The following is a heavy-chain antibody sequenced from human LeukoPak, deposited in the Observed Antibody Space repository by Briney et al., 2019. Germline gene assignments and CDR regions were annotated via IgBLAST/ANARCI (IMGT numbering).Heavy chain of an antibody. CDR3: ARDRRLAGGGKSAFDI. CDR1: GFTFSSYS. Sequence: GGSLKLSCAASGFTFSSYSMNWVRQAPGKGLEWVSSISSSSSYIYYADSVKGRFTISRDNAKNSLYLQMNSLRAEDTAVYYCARDRRLAGGGKSAFDIWGQGTMVTVSS. CDR2: ISSSSSYI. V-gene: IGHV3-21*01. J-gene: IGHJ3*02. D-gene: IGHD4-23*01.